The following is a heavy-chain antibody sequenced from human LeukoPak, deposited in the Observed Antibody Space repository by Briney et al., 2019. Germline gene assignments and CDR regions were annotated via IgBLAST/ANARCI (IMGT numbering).Heavy chain of an antibody. Sequence: PSETLSLTCTVSGGPISSYYWSWIRQPPGKGLEWMGYIYYSGSTNYNPSLKSRVTISVDTSKNQFSLKLSSVTAADTAVYYCARVSSGSGSYSAYYGMDVWGQGTTVTVSS. CDR2: IYYSGST. D-gene: IGHD3-10*01. J-gene: IGHJ6*02. CDR3: ARVSSGSGSYSAYYGMDV. V-gene: IGHV4-59*01. CDR1: GGPISSYY.